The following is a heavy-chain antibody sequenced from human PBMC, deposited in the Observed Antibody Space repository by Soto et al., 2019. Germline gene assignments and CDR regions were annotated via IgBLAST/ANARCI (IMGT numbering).Heavy chain of an antibody. J-gene: IGHJ1*01. Sequence: QHPGKGLEWIGSIYHSGSTYYNPSLKSRVTISVDTSKNQFSLKLSSVTAADTAVYYCAIEVDKYYYVSSGHTVYGYWGQRSLVIVSS. CDR3: AIEVDKYYYVSSGHTVYGY. V-gene: IGHV4-38-2*02. CDR2: IYHSGST. D-gene: IGHD3-22*01.